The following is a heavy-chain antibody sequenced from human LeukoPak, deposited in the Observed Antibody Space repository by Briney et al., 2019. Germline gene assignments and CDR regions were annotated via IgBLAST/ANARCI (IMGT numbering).Heavy chain of an antibody. J-gene: IGHJ3*02. CDR1: GGSFSGYY. V-gene: IGHV4-34*01. Sequence: SETLSLTCAVYGGSFSGYYWSWIRQPPGKGLEWIGEINHSGSTNYNPSLKSRVTISIDTSKNQFSLKLSSVTAADTGVYYCARDGIYYDGRGYSPSAPIWGQGTMVTVSS. CDR2: INHSGST. CDR3: ARDGIYYDGRGYSPSAPI. D-gene: IGHD3-22*01.